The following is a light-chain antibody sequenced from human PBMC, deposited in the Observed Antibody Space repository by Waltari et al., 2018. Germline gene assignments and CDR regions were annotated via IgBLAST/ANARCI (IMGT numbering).Light chain of an antibody. CDR1: QSVGSN. CDR3: QQYSNWPWT. Sequence: EMVMTQFPATLSVSSGERVTLSCRADQSVGSNFAWYQQKPGQAPRLLIYDASTRATGIPARFSGSVSGTDFTLTISSLQSEDFAVYYCQQYSNWPWTFGQGTKVEIK. V-gene: IGKV3-15*01. CDR2: DAS. J-gene: IGKJ1*01.